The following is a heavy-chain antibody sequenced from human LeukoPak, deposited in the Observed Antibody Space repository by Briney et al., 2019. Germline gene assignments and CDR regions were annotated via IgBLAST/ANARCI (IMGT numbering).Heavy chain of an antibody. CDR1: GYTFTSYG. CDR3: ARGIVATADYYYYYMDV. D-gene: IGHD5-12*01. Sequence: GASVKVSCKASGYTFTSYGISWVRQAPGQGLEWMGWISAYNGNTNYAQKLQGRVTMTTDTSTSTAYMELRSLRSDDTAVYYCARGIVATADYYYYYMDVWGKGTTVTVSS. V-gene: IGHV1-18*01. J-gene: IGHJ6*03. CDR2: ISAYNGNT.